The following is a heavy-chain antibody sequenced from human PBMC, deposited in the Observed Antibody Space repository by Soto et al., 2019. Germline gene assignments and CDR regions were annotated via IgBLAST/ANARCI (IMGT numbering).Heavy chain of an antibody. CDR1: GFTISSYW. D-gene: IGHD2-21*02. CDR3: ARARARLSYYYYMAV. J-gene: IGHJ6*03. CDR2: IKQDGSEK. Sequence: GGSLRLSCAASGFTISSYWMSWVRQAPGKGLEWVANIKQDGSEKYYVDSVKGRFTISRDNAKNSLYLQMNSLRAEDTAVYYYARARARLSYYYYMAVGGKGTTVTVSS. V-gene: IGHV3-7*01.